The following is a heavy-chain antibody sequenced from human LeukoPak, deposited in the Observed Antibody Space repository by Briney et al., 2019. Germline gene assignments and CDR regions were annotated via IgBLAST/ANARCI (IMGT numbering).Heavy chain of an antibody. CDR3: ARDISSSWIFDY. CDR1: GGSISSYY. D-gene: IGHD6-13*01. J-gene: IGHJ4*02. CDR2: IYYSGST. V-gene: IGHV4-59*01. Sequence: SETLSLTCTVSGGSISSYYWIWIRQPPGKGLEWSGYIYYSGSTNYNPSLKSRLTISVDTSKNQFSLKLSSVTAADPAVYYCARDISSSWIFDYWGQGTLVTVSS.